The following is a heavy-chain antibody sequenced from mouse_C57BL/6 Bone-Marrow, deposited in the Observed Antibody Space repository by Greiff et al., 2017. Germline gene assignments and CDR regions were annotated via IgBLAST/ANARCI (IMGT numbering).Heavy chain of an antibody. CDR3: ARGEALYYGYNEAWFAY. V-gene: IGHV1-9*01. D-gene: IGHD2-2*01. J-gene: IGHJ3*01. Sequence: QVQLQQSGAELMKPGASVTLSCKATGYTFTGYWIEWVKQRPGHGLEWIGEILPGSGSTNYNEKFKGKATFTADTSSNTAYMQLSSLTTEDSAIYYCARGEALYYGYNEAWFAYWGQGTLVTVSA. CDR2: ILPGSGST. CDR1: GYTFTGYW.